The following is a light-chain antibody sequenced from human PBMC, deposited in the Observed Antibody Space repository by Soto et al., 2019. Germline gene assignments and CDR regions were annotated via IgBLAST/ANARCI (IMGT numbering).Light chain of an antibody. J-gene: IGKJ4*01. CDR3: QQYNNWPLT. Sequence: EIVMTQSPATLSVSPGERDTLSCRASQSVSSNLAWYQQKPGQAPRLLIYGASTRATGIPARFSGSGSGTEFTLTISSLQSEDFAVYYCQQYNNWPLTVGGGTKVEIK. CDR1: QSVSSN. CDR2: GAS. V-gene: IGKV3-15*01.